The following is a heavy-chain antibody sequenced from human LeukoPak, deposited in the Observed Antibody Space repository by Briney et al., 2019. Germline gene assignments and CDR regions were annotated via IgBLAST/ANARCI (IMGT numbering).Heavy chain of an antibody. CDR2: IIPIFVTA. J-gene: IGHJ6*04. CDR3: ARLYLGYCSSTSCYPGGYYGMDV. V-gene: IGHV1-69*13. CDR1: GGTFSSYA. D-gene: IGHD2-2*01. Sequence: ASVRVSCTASGGTFSSYAISWVRQAPGQGLEWMGGIIPIFVTANYAQKFQGRVTITADESTSTAYMDLSSLRSEDTAVYYCARLYLGYCSSTSCYPGGYYGMDVWGKGTTVTVSS.